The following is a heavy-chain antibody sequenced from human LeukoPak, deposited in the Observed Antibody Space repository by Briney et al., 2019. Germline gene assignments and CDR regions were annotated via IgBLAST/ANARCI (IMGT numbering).Heavy chain of an antibody. V-gene: IGHV4-59*01. J-gene: IGHJ4*02. D-gene: IGHD2/OR15-2a*01. CDR2: LYDSGST. Sequence: PSETLSLTCTVSGGSFNDWYWSWIRQPPGKGLEWIGYLYDSGSTIYNPPLKSRVTISLDTSKNQLSLKLNSVTAADTAVYYCARNMAYWGQGTLVTVSS. CDR3: ARNMAY. CDR1: GGSFNDWY.